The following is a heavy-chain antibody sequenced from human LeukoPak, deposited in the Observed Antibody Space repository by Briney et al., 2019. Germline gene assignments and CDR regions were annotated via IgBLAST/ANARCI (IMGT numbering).Heavy chain of an antibody. J-gene: IGHJ5*02. V-gene: IGHV1-2*02. Sequence: ASVKVSCKASGCTFTGYYMHWVRQAPGQGLEWMGWINPNSGGTNYAQKFQGRVTMTRDTSISTAYMELNRLRSDDTAVYYCARGPLMTTVTTTWFDPWGQGTLVTVSS. CDR3: ARGPLMTTVTTTWFDP. CDR2: INPNSGGT. CDR1: GCTFTGYY. D-gene: IGHD4-17*01.